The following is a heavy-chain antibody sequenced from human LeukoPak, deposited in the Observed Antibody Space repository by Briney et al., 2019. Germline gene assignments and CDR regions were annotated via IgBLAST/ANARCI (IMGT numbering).Heavy chain of an antibody. CDR3: SSTSYGGYDAFDI. CDR2: IIPIFSTT. CDR1: GGTFSSYA. Sequence: SVKVSFKASGGTFSSYAISWVRQAPGQGLELMGRIIPIFSTTNYAQKFQGRVTITTDKSTSTAYLELNILRLEDQGVYYRSSTSYGGYDAFDIWGQGKMATVSS. J-gene: IGHJ3*02. D-gene: IGHD4-23*01. V-gene: IGHV1-69*05.